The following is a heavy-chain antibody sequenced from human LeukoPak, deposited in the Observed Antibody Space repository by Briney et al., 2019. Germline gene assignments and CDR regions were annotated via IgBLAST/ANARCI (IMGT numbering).Heavy chain of an antibody. CDR3: ARRGSSGYFFDS. CDR1: GFTFSDYY. CDR2: ISSSGSTI. D-gene: IGHD3-22*01. V-gene: IGHV3-11*04. Sequence: TGGSLRLSCAVSGFTFSDYYMSWIRQAPGEGLEWVSYISSSGSTIYYADSVKGRFTISRDNAKNSLYLQMNSLRAEDTAVYYCARRGSSGYFFDSWGQGTLVTVSS. J-gene: IGHJ4*02.